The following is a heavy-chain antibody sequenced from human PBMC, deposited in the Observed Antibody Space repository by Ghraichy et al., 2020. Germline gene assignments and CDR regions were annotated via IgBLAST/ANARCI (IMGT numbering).Heavy chain of an antibody. CDR1: GGSINNYY. CDR2: IYYSGST. Sequence: SETLSLICSVSGGSINNYYWNWIRQPPGEGLEWIGNIYYSGSTIYNPSLKSRVTISLDTSKNQFSLKLTSVTAADTAVYYCARGLPTAYGSGTYYNPFDSWGQGTLVNV. D-gene: IGHD3-10*01. V-gene: IGHV4-59*01. J-gene: IGHJ4*02. CDR3: ARGLPTAYGSGTYYNPFDS.